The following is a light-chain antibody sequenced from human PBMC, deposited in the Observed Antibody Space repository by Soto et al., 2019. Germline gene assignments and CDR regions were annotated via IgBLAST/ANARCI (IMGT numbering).Light chain of an antibody. Sequence: DIAMTQSPSSLSASVGDRVTITCRASQSISSYLNWYQQKPGKVPKLLIYAASSLQSGVPPRFSGSGSGTDFTLTISSLQPEDFATYYCQQSYGTPLTFGGGTKVEIK. CDR1: QSISSY. J-gene: IGKJ4*01. CDR3: QQSYGTPLT. V-gene: IGKV1-39*01. CDR2: AAS.